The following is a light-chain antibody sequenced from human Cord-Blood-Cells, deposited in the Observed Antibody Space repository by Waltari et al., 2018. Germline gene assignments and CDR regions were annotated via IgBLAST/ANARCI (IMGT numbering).Light chain of an antibody. CDR1: QSVSSN. V-gene: IGKV3-15*01. CDR3: QQYNNWPPFT. J-gene: IGKJ3*01. Sequence: EIVLPQSPAPLSVSPGRRATLSCSASQSVSSNLAWYQQKPGQAPRLLIYGASTRATGIPARFSGSGSGTEFTLTISSLQSEDFAVYYCQQYNNWPPFTFGPGTKVDIK. CDR2: GAS.